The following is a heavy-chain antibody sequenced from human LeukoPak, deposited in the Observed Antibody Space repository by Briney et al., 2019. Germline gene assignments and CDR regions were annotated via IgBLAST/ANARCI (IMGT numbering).Heavy chain of an antibody. J-gene: IGHJ3*02. D-gene: IGHD5-18*01. Sequence: GGSLRLSCAASGFTFSTFWMSWVRQAPGKGLEWVANIKQDGSEKYYVDSVKGRFTISRDNAKNSLYLQMNSLRAEDTAVYYCARALGDTAMVTSAFDIWGQGTMVTVSS. CDR1: GFTFSTFW. CDR3: ARALGDTAMVTSAFDI. V-gene: IGHV3-7*05. CDR2: IKQDGSEK.